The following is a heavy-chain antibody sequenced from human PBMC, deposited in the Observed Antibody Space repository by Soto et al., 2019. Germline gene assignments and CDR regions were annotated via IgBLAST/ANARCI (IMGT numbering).Heavy chain of an antibody. J-gene: IGHJ6*02. V-gene: IGHV1-69*13. D-gene: IGHD3-10*01. Sequence: SVKVSCKASGGTFSSYAISWVRQAPGQGLEWMGGIIPIFGTANYAQKFQGRVTITADESTSTAYMELSSLRSEDTAVYYCARARRYMVRGVNDYYYGMDVWGQGTTVTVSS. CDR2: IIPIFGTA. CDR3: ARARRYMVRGVNDYYYGMDV. CDR1: GGTFSSYA.